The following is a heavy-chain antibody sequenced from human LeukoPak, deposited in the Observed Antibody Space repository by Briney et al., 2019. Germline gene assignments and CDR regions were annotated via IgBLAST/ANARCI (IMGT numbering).Heavy chain of an antibody. CDR3: ARREVAGGSCYPWDY. V-gene: IGHV4-38-2*02. CDR1: GYSISSGYY. D-gene: IGHD2-15*01. CDR2: IYHSGST. Sequence: SETLSLTCTVSGYSISSGYYWGWIRQPPGKGLEWIGSIYHSGSTYYNPSLKSRVTISVDTSKNQFSLKLSSVTAADTAVYYCARREVAGGSCYPWDYWGQGTLVTVSS. J-gene: IGHJ4*02.